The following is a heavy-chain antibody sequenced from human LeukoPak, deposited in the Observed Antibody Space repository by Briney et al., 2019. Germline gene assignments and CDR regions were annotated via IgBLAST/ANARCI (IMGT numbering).Heavy chain of an antibody. CDR2: ISTYNAKT. V-gene: IGHV1-18*01. J-gene: IGHJ5*02. Sequence: ASVKVSCKASGYTLTTYGIIWVRQAPGQGLEWMGWISTYNAKTKYAQNLQGRVAMTTDTTTSTVYMELRSLTSDDTAVYYCARDTGSNFFDPWGQGTLVTVAS. D-gene: IGHD1-26*01. CDR1: GYTLTTYG. CDR3: ARDTGSNFFDP.